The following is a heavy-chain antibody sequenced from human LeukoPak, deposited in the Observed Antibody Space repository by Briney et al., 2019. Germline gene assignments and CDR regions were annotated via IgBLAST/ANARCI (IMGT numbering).Heavy chain of an antibody. CDR3: AKDLSGRYSIDAFDI. V-gene: IGHV3-23*01. CDR2: ISGTGGGT. J-gene: IGHJ3*02. D-gene: IGHD3-10*01. CDR1: RFTFSNYA. Sequence: GGSLRLSCAASRFTFSNYAMSWVRQAPGKGLEWVSCISGTGGGTYYADSVKGRFTISRENSKNTLYLQINSLRAEDTAVYYCAKDLSGRYSIDAFDIWGQGTMVTVSS.